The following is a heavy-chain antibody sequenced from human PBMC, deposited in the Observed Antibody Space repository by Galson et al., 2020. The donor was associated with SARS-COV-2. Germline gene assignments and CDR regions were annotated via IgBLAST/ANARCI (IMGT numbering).Heavy chain of an antibody. Sequence: SETLSLTCTVSGGSISSSGYYWGWIRQPPGKGLEWIGTIYYSGSTYYNPSLKSRVTISVDTSKNQFSLKLNSVTAADTAVYYCARHESSRDYYAGSGGYYRPHFDYWGQGTLVTVSS. D-gene: IGHD3-10*01. CDR1: GGSISSSGYY. J-gene: IGHJ4*02. V-gene: IGHV4-39*01. CDR2: IYYSGST. CDR3: ARHESSRDYYAGSGGYYRPHFDY.